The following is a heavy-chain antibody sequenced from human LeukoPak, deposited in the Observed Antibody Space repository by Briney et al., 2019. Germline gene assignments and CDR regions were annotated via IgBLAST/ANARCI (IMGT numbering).Heavy chain of an antibody. CDR1: GYSFTSYW. J-gene: IGHJ6*03. D-gene: IGHD3-10*01. CDR3: ASRYYGSGVGVYYYYYMDV. CDR2: IYPGDSDT. Sequence: GESLKISCKGSGYSFTSYWIGWVRQMPGKGLEWMGIIYPGDSDTRYSPPFQGQVTISADKSISTAYLQWSSLKASDTAVYYCASRYYGSGVGVYYYYYMDVWGKGTTVTVSS. V-gene: IGHV5-51*01.